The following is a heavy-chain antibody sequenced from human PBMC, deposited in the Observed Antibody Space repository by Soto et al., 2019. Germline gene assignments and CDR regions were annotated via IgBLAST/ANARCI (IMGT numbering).Heavy chain of an antibody. CDR2: IDPSDSQT. J-gene: IGHJ4*02. V-gene: IGHV5-10-1*01. D-gene: IGHD3-22*01. CDR3: ARQKYDSDTGPNFQYYFDS. CDR1: GYSFAGYW. Sequence: GESLKISCKGSGYSFAGYWITWVRQKPGKGLEWMGRIDPSDSQTYYSPSFRGHVTISVTKSITTVFLQWSSLRASDTAMYYCARQKYDSDTGPNFQYYFDSWGQGTPVTVSS.